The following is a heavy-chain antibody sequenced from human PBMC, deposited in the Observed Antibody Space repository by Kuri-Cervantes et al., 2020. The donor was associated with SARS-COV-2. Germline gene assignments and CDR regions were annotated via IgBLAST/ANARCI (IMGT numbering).Heavy chain of an antibody. Sequence: GESLKISCAASGFTFGNYAIHWVRQAPGKGLEWVAVISYDGSNKYYADSVKGRFTISRDNSKNTLYLQMNSLRAEDTAVYYCARDLGLVHPFDIWGQGTMVTVSS. V-gene: IGHV3-30-3*01. CDR1: GFTFGNYA. J-gene: IGHJ3*02. CDR2: ISYDGSNK. D-gene: IGHD3/OR15-3a*01. CDR3: ARDLGLVHPFDI.